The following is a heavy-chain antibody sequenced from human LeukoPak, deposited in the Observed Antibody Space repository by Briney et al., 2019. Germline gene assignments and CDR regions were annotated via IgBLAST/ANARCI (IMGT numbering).Heavy chain of an antibody. J-gene: IGHJ4*02. CDR1: GLIFSSYW. CDR3: AIVGSYPYH. CDR2: IKEDGSDK. V-gene: IGHV3-7*05. D-gene: IGHD2-15*01. Sequence: PGWSLRLYCAATGLIFSSYWMTWVRQAPGKGLEWVDNIKEDGSDKYYVYSVNGRFTISRDNGKNSLSLQMTSMRAEVTAANFYAIVGSYPYHWGQGTLVTVSS.